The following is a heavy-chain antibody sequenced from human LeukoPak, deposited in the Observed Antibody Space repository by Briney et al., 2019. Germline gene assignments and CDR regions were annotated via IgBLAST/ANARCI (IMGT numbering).Heavy chain of an antibody. Sequence: GGSLRLSCAASGFTFSSYAMHWVRQAPGKGLEWVAVISYDGRNKYLLESVKGRFTISRDNTKNSLYLQMNSLRVEDTAVFYCARDQYDTWSRRGNFDSWGQGTLVIVSS. CDR2: ISYDGRNK. CDR1: GFTFSSYA. J-gene: IGHJ4*02. D-gene: IGHD3-3*01. CDR3: ARDQYDTWSRRGNFDS. V-gene: IGHV3-30*04.